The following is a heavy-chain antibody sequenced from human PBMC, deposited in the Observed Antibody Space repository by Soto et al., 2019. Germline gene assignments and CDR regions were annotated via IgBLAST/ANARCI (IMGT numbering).Heavy chain of an antibody. CDR1: GFTVSNIY. J-gene: IGHJ6*02. CDR3: ARDGYCVSTTCYFLPDV. CDR2: IYGGDTT. Sequence: GGSLRLSCAVSGFTVSNIYMSWVRQAPGKALECVSVIYGGDTTYYADSVKGRFTISRDNAKNSLYLQMNSLRDEDTALYYCARDGYCVSTTCYFLPDVWGQGTTVTV. V-gene: IGHV3-66*01. D-gene: IGHD2-2*03.